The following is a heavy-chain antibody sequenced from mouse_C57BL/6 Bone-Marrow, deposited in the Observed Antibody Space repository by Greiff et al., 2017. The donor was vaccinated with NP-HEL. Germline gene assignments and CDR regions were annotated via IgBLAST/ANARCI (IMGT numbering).Heavy chain of an antibody. CDR2: IYPGSGST. Sequence: VKLQQPGAELVKPGASVKMSCKASGYTFTSYWITWVKQRPGQGLEWIGDIYPGSGSTNYNEKFKSKATLTVDTSSSTAYMQLSSLTSEDSAVYYCARGSYYGSSQAWFAYWGQGTLVTVSA. CDR3: ARGSYYGSSQAWFAY. CDR1: GYTFTSYW. V-gene: IGHV1-55*01. D-gene: IGHD1-1*01. J-gene: IGHJ3*01.